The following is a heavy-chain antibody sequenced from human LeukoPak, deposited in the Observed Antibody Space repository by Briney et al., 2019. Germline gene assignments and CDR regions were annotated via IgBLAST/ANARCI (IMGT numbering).Heavy chain of an antibody. CDR1: GYTFTSYG. D-gene: IGHD1-26*01. J-gene: IGHJ4*02. CDR3: ARRVGATIDY. CDR2: ISAYNGNT. V-gene: IGHV1-18*01. Sequence: EASVKVSCKASGYTFTSYGISWVRQAPGQGLEWMGWISAYNGNTNYAQKLQGRVTMTRDTSTSTVYMELSSLRSEDTAVYYCARRVGATIDYWGQGTLVTVSS.